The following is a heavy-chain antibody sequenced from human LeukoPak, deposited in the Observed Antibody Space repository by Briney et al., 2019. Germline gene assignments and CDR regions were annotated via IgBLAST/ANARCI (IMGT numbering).Heavy chain of an antibody. CDR3: ARDLKYGSGYPDAFDI. V-gene: IGHV4-59*01. Sequence: SETLSLPCNVSGGSISSYYWRWLRQPPGKGLEWIGYIYYSGSTNYNPSLKSRVTISVDPSKNQFSLKLSSVTAADTAVYYCARDLKYGSGYPDAFDIWGQGTMVTVSS. CDR1: GGSISSYY. D-gene: IGHD3-22*01. CDR2: IYYSGST. J-gene: IGHJ3*02.